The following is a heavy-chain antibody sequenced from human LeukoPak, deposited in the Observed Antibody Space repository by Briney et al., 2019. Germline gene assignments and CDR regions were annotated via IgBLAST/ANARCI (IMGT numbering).Heavy chain of an antibody. D-gene: IGHD3-3*01. V-gene: IGHV4-4*02. J-gene: IGHJ6*02. CDR3: ARINDFWSGPTLDV. CDR2: IYHSGSA. Sequence: SETLSLTCAVSGDSISSGHWWNWVRQSPGKGLEWIGEIYHSGSANYNPSLKSRVTISIDKSKNQFSLKLNSVTAADTAVYYCARINDFWSGPTLDVWGQGTTVTVSS. CDR1: GDSISSGHW.